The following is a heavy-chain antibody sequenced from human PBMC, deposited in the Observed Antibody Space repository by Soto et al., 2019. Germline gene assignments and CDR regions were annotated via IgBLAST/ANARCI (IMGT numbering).Heavy chain of an antibody. J-gene: IGHJ3*02. Sequence: QVQLVQSRAEVKKPGASVKVSCKASGYTFTGNYIHWVRQAPGQGLEWMGWINPYSGDTNYAQNCQGWVTMTRDTSISTAYMELGRLRSDDTAMYYCARDVSATITSPHDAFDIWGQGTMVTVSS. CDR3: ARDVSATITSPHDAFDI. D-gene: IGHD3-10*01. CDR2: INPYSGDT. CDR1: GYTFTGNY. V-gene: IGHV1-2*04.